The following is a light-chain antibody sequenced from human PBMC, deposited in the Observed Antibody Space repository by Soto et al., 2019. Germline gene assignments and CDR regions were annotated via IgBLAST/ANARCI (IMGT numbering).Light chain of an antibody. J-gene: IGKJ1*01. CDR2: GAS. V-gene: IGKV3-15*01. Sequence: EIVMTQSPATLSVSPGERATLSCRASQSVSSNLAWYQQKPGQAPRLLIYGASTSATGIPARCSGSGSGTEFPLPIRTLQSEYFAVYSCQQYNNWPRTFGQGTRWISN. CDR3: QQYNNWPRT. CDR1: QSVSSN.